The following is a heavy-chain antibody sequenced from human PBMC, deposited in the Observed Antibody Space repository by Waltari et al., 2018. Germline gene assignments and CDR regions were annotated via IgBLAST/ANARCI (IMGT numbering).Heavy chain of an antibody. V-gene: IGHV1-69*01. Sequence: QVQLVQSGAEVKKPGSSAKVSCTASGGTFSSDAISWVRQAPGQGREWMGGIIPIFGTANYAQKFQGRVTITADESTSTAYMELSSLRSEDTAVYYCARGRYCSSTSCYDGGLFDYWGQGTLVTVSS. CDR2: IIPIFGTA. D-gene: IGHD2-2*01. CDR3: ARGRYCSSTSCYDGGLFDY. J-gene: IGHJ4*02. CDR1: GGTFSSDA.